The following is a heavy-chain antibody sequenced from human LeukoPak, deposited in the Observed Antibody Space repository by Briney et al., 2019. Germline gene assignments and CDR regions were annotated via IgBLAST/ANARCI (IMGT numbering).Heavy chain of an antibody. CDR3: ARDEVRAVVVPAATRGATDY. CDR2: AGWAGGTT. D-gene: IGHD2-2*01. Sequence: GGSLRLSCATSGFNFDRYTIHWVRQAPGKGPEWVSLAGWAGGTTFYSDSVKGRFTISRDNSKNTLYLQMNRLRAEDTAVYYCARDEVRAVVVPAATRGATDYWGQGTLVTVSS. V-gene: IGHV3-43*01. J-gene: IGHJ4*02. CDR1: GFNFDRYT.